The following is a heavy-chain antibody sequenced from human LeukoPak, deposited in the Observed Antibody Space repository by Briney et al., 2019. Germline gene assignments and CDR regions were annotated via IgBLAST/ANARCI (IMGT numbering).Heavy chain of an antibody. CDR1: GGTFSSYA. CDR3: ARVRSGSYSRYYFDY. CDR2: IIPIFGTA. D-gene: IGHD1-26*01. Sequence: SVKVSCKASGGTFSSYAISRVRQAPGQGLEWMGGIIPIFGTANYAQKFQGRVTITTDESTSTAYMELSSLRSEDTAVYYCARVRSGSYSRYYFDYWGQGTLVTVSS. J-gene: IGHJ4*02. V-gene: IGHV1-69*05.